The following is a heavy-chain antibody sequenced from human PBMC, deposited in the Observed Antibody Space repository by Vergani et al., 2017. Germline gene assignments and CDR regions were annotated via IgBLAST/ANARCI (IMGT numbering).Heavy chain of an antibody. CDR3: ARTAHRSGWYDY. J-gene: IGHJ4*02. D-gene: IGHD6-19*01. Sequence: EVQLVESGGGLVQPGGSLRPSCAASGFTFSSYTMHWVRQATGKGLEWVSAIGTAGDTYYPGSVKGRFTISRENAKNSLYLQMNSLRAGDTAVYYCARTAHRSGWYDYWGQGTLVTVSS. V-gene: IGHV3-13*04. CDR2: IGTAGDT. CDR1: GFTFSSYT.